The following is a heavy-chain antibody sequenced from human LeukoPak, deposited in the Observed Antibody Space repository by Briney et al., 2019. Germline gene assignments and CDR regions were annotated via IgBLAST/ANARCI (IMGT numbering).Heavy chain of an antibody. Sequence: GGSLRLSCAASGVSVSSNSMSWVRQAPGKGLGWVSVIYSGGTTYYADSVKGSFTISKDNSKNTLYLQMNSLRAEDTAVYYCARDLYVDIVAPTGMDVWGQGTTVTVSS. CDR1: GVSVSSNS. CDR2: IYSGGTT. D-gene: IGHD5-12*01. J-gene: IGHJ6*02. CDR3: ARDLYVDIVAPTGMDV. V-gene: IGHV3-66*01.